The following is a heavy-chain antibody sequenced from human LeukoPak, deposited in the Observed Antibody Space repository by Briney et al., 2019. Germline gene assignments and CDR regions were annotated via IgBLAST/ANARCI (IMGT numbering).Heavy chain of an antibody. CDR2: IWYDGSNK. D-gene: IGHD4-17*01. CDR1: GFTFSSYG. Sequence: TGRSLRLSCAASGFTFSSYGMHWVRQAPGKGLEWVAVIWYDGSNKYYADSVKGRFTISRDNSKNTLYLQMNSLRAEDTAVYYCAKVYYDYGDSNDAVDIWGQGTMVTVSS. V-gene: IGHV3-33*06. J-gene: IGHJ3*02. CDR3: AKVYYDYGDSNDAVDI.